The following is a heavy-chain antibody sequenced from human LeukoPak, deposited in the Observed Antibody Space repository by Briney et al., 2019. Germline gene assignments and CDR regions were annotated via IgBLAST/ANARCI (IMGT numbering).Heavy chain of an antibody. CDR3: ARHLSGWFLPDY. J-gene: IGHJ4*02. V-gene: IGHV4-34*01. D-gene: IGHD6-19*01. CDR2: INHSGST. Sequence: PSETLSLTCAVYGGSFSGYYWSWIRQPPGRGLEWIGEINHSGSTNYNPSLKSRVTISVDTSKNQFSLKLSSVTAADTAVYYCARHLSGWFLPDYWGQGTLVTVSS. CDR1: GGSFSGYY.